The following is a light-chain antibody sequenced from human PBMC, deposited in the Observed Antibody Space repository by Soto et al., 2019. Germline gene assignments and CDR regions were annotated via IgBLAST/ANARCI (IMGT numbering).Light chain of an antibody. CDR3: HQRQSWPRT. V-gene: IGKV3-11*01. CDR2: QTS. J-gene: IGKJ5*01. CDR1: QYINTR. Sequence: EIVLTQSPATLSPFPCHRVTLSCGASQYINTRLAWYQHRPGQAPSLLIYQTSIRAAGIPARFSASGSGTDVTLTISDVQPEDFALYYCHQRQSWPRTFGQGTRLEIK.